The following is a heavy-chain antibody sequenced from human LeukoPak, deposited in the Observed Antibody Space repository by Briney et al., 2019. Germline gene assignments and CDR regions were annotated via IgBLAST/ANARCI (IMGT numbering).Heavy chain of an antibody. V-gene: IGHV4-4*07. CDR1: GGSISSYY. D-gene: IGHD3-10*01. J-gene: IGHJ5*02. CDR3: ARERTMVRGMSWFDP. CDR2: IYTSGTT. Sequence: PSETLSLTCTVSGGSISSYYWSWIRQSAGRGLEWIGRIYTSGTTNYNPSLKSRASISVDTSKNQFSLKLTTVTAADTAVYYCARERTMVRGMSWFDPWGQGTLVTVSS.